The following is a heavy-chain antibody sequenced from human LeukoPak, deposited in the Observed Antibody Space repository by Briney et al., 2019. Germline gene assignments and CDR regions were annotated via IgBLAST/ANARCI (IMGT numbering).Heavy chain of an antibody. CDR3: CYAAMVTFLDY. Sequence: ASVKVSCKASGYTFTGYYMHWVRQAPGQGLEWMGWINPNSGGTNYAQKFQGRVTMTRDTSISTAYMELSRLRSDDAAVYYCCYAAMVTFLDYWGQGTLVTVSS. J-gene: IGHJ4*02. CDR1: GYTFTGYY. D-gene: IGHD5-18*01. CDR2: INPNSGGT. V-gene: IGHV1-2*02.